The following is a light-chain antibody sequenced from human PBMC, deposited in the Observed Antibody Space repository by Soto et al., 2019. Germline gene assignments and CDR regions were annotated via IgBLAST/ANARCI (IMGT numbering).Light chain of an antibody. J-gene: IGLJ2*01. CDR2: STD. CDR1: PGTVTSGHY. V-gene: IGLV7-43*01. Sequence: QAVVTQEPSLTVSPGGTVTLTWASSPGTVTSGHYPNWLQQKPGQAPRALIYSTDTRHSWTPARFSGSLLGGKAALTLSGVQPEYEADYYCLLYYGGAVVFGGGTKVTVL. CDR3: LLYYGGAVV.